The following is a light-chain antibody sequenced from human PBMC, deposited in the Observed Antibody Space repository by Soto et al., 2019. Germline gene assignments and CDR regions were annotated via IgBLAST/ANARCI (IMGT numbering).Light chain of an antibody. CDR3: QQYGRSPPLI. Sequence: EIVLTQSPGTLSLSPGERATLSCRASQSASSNYLAWYQQKPGQAPRLLIYAASTRATGIPDRFSGSGSGTDFTLTISRLAPEDFAVYSCQQYGRSPPLIFGGGTKVEIK. J-gene: IGKJ4*01. CDR2: AAS. V-gene: IGKV3-20*01. CDR1: QSASSNY.